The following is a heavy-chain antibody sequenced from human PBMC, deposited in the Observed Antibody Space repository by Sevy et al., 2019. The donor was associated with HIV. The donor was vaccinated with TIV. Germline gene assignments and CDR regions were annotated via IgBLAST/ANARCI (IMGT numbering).Heavy chain of an antibody. CDR1: GGSFSGYY. CDR3: ARGLTIFGVLIQPYYYYYGMDV. V-gene: IGHV4-34*01. Sequence: SETLSLTCAVYGGSFSGYYWRWIRQPPGKGLEWIGEINHSGSTNYNPSLKSRVTISVDTSKNQFSLKLSSVTAADTAVYYCARGLTIFGVLIQPYYYYYGMDVWGQGTTVTVSS. D-gene: IGHD3-3*01. J-gene: IGHJ6*02. CDR2: INHSGST.